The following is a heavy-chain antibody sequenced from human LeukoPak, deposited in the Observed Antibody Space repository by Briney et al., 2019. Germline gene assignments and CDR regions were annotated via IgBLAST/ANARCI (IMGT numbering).Heavy chain of an antibody. CDR3: ARGDGAGTYSDY. D-gene: IGHD6-19*01. V-gene: IGHV3-21*01. J-gene: IGHJ4*02. CDR1: GFTFSTYS. Sequence: PGGSLRLSCTASGFTFSTYSMNWVRQAPGKGLEWVSSISSSSSYIYYADSVKGRFTISRDNAKNSLYLQMNSLRAEDTAVYYWARGDGAGTYSDYWGQGTLGTVSS. CDR2: ISSSSSYI.